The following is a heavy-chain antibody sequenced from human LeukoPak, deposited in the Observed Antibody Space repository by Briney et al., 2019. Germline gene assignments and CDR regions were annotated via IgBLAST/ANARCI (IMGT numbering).Heavy chain of an antibody. V-gene: IGHV3-48*02. CDR3: ATDITMVRGVTDY. Sequence: GGALRLSCASPGFPLSSYNMEWVRPAPGEGVGWGSYISSSSSTIYYADSVKGRFTISRDNAKNSLYLQMNSLRDEDTAVYYCATDITMVRGVTDYWGQGTLVTVSS. CDR1: GFPLSSYN. D-gene: IGHD3-10*01. J-gene: IGHJ4*02. CDR2: ISSSSSTI.